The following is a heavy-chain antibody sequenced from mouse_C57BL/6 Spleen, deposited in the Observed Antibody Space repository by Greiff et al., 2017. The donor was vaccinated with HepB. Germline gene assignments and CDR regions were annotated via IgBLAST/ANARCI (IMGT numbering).Heavy chain of an antibody. D-gene: IGHD1-1*01. CDR3: ARSDITTVEGFAY. Sequence: QVHVKQPGAELVMPGASVKLSCKASGYTFTSYWMHWVKQRPGQGLEWIGEIDPSDSYTNYNQKFKGKSTLTVDKSSSTAYMQLSSLTSEDSAVYYCARSDITTVEGFAYWGQGTLVTVSA. CDR2: IDPSDSYT. CDR1: GYTFTSYW. V-gene: IGHV1-69*01. J-gene: IGHJ3*01.